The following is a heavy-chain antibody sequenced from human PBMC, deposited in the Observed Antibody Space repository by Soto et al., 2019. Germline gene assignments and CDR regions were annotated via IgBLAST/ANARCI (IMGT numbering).Heavy chain of an antibody. CDR3: ARSLFMVAPDSEPFDY. J-gene: IGHJ4*02. CDR2: ISGGGNDR. CDR1: GFPFISYA. Sequence: GGSLRLSCAASGFPFISYAMIWCRHTPDGGLEWVAAISGGGNDRYYADFVRGRFTFSRDNSRNILYLHMNSLRADDTAMYFCARSLFMVAPDSEPFDYWGQGTLVTVSS. D-gene: IGHD3-22*01. V-gene: IGHV3-23*01.